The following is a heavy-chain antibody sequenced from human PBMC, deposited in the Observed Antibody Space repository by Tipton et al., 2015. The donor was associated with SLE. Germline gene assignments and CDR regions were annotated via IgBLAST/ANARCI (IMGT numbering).Heavy chain of an antibody. V-gene: IGHV1-18*01. CDR2: ISAYNGNT. J-gene: IGHJ4*02. Sequence: QSGAKVKKPGASVRVSCKASGYTFTSYGISWVRQAPGQGLEWMGWISAYNGNTNYAQKLQGRVTMTTDTSTSTAYMELRSLRSDDTAVYYCARDPGRESSSPGFDYWGQGTLVTVSS. CDR1: GYTFTSYG. D-gene: IGHD6-13*01. CDR3: ARDPGRESSSPGFDY.